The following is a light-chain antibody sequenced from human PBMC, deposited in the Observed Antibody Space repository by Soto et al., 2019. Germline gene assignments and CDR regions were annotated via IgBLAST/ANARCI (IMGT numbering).Light chain of an antibody. CDR3: QHRANWLGT. V-gene: IGKV3-11*01. J-gene: IGKJ3*01. Sequence: EIVLTQSPATLSLSPGERATLSCRASQSVGSFLAWYQQKSGQTPRLLIYDASNRVTGIPARFSGSGSGTDFTLTISSLEPEDFAVYYCQHRANWLGTFGHGTKVDMK. CDR2: DAS. CDR1: QSVGSF.